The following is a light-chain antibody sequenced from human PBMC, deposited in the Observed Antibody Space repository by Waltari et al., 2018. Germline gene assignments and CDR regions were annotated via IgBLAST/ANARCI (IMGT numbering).Light chain of an antibody. V-gene: IGKV1-39*01. Sequence: DIQMTQSPSSLSASVGDRVTITCRASQSISSYLNWYQQKPGKAPKLLIYAASSLQSGVPSRFRGSGSGTEFTRTISSLQPEDVATYYCQQSYSTRLTFGGGTKVEIK. J-gene: IGKJ4*01. CDR2: AAS. CDR1: QSISSY. CDR3: QQSYSTRLT.